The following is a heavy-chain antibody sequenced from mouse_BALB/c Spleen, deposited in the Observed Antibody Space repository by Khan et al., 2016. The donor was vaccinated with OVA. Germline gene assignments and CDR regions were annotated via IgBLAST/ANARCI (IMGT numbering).Heavy chain of an antibody. CDR1: GFTFSYYA. D-gene: IGHD2-1*01. J-gene: IGHJ2*01. Sequence: EVELVESGGGLVKPGESLKLSCAASGFTFSYYAMSWVRQTPEKRLDWVATISSGGTYTYYPDNVKGRFTISRDDAENTLFLQMSSLRSEDTAMXYCARRFGKIFDYWGQGTTLTVSS. CDR3: ARRFGKIFDY. V-gene: IGHV5-9-3*01. CDR2: ISSGGTYT.